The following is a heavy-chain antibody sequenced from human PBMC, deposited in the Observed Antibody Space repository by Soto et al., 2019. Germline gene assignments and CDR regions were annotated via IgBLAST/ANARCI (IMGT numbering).Heavy chain of an antibody. D-gene: IGHD3-9*01. CDR1: GGSISSGAFT. CDR2: IHHSGST. V-gene: IGHV4-30-2*01. J-gene: IGHJ4*02. CDR3: ARASYDILTAYYLDY. Sequence: PSETLSLTCAVSGGSISSGAFTWSWIRQPPGKGLEWIGCIHHSGSTFYNPSLKSRVTISADRSKNHFSLKLSSVTAADTAVYYCARASYDILTAYYLDYWGQGTLVTVSS.